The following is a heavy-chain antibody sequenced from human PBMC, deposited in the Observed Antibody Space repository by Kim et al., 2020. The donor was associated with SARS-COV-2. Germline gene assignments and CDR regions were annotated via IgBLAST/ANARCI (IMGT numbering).Heavy chain of an antibody. CDR1: GFTFSSYG. J-gene: IGHJ6*02. D-gene: IGHD3-10*01. CDR2: IWYDGSNK. CDR3: ASSARRFGELYGGMDV. V-gene: IGHV3-33*01. Sequence: GGSLRLSCAASGFTFSSYGMHWVRQAPGKGLEWVAVIWYDGSNKYYADSVKGRFTISRDNSKNTLYLQMNSLRAEDTAVYYCASSARRFGELYGGMDVWGQGTTVTVSS.